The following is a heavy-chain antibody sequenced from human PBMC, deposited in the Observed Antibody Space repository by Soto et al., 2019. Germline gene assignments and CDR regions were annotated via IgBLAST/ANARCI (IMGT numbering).Heavy chain of an antibody. Sequence: GGSLRLSCAASGFTFSDYYMSWIRQAPGKGLEWVSYISGSSSNTNYADSVKGRFTISRDNSKNTLYLQMNSLRAEDTAVYYCANHYDSSGYYFPFDYWGQGTLVTVSS. V-gene: IGHV3-11*03. CDR3: ANHYDSSGYYFPFDY. J-gene: IGHJ4*02. D-gene: IGHD3-22*01. CDR1: GFTFSDYY. CDR2: ISGSSSNT.